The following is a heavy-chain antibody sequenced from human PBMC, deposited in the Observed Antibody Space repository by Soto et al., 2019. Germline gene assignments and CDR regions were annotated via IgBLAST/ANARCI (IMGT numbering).Heavy chain of an antibody. CDR2: LYHSGST. CDR1: GGAISRGGYS. Sequence: QLQLQESGSGLVKPSQTLSLTCAVSGGAISRGGYSWSWIRQPPGKGLEWIGYLYHSGSTYYNPALKSRVTISVDRSKNQFSLKMSSVTAADTAVYYCDRVLGPWGQGTLGTVSS. V-gene: IGHV4-30-2*01. D-gene: IGHD2-15*01. J-gene: IGHJ5*02. CDR3: DRVLGP.